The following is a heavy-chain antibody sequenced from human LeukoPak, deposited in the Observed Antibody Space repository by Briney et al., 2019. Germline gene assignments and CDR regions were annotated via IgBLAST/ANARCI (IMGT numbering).Heavy chain of an antibody. Sequence: PSETLSLTCTVSGGSISSYYWSWIRQPAGKELEWIGRIYTSGSTDYNPSHKSRVTMSVDTSKNQFSLKLSSVTAAYTAVYYCARERITMVRGPFDIWGQGTMVTVSS. CDR1: GGSISSYY. V-gene: IGHV4-4*07. CDR2: IYTSGST. D-gene: IGHD3-10*01. CDR3: ARERITMVRGPFDI. J-gene: IGHJ3*02.